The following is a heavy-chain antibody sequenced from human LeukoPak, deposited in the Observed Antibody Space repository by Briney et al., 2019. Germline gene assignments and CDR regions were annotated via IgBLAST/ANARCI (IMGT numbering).Heavy chain of an antibody. CDR2: IYYSGST. CDR3: AALEGWFDP. J-gene: IGHJ5*02. V-gene: IGHV4-39*07. Sequence: SETLSLTCTVSGGSISSSSYYWGWIRQPPGKGLEWIGSIYYSGSTYYNPSLKSRVTISVDTSKNQFSLKLSSVTAAETAVYYCAALEGWFDPWGQGTLVSVSS. CDR1: GGSISSSSYY.